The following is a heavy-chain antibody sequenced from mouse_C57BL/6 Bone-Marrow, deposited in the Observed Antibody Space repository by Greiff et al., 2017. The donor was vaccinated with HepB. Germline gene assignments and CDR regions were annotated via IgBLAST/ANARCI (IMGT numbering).Heavy chain of an antibody. CDR3: AREEGWLLPYWYFDV. Sequence: EVKLMESEGGLVQPGSSMKLSCTASGFTFSDYYMAWVRQVPEKGLEWVANINYDGSSTYYLDSLKSRFIISRDNAKNILYLQMSSLKSEDTATYYCAREEGWLLPYWYFDVWGTGTTVTVSS. CDR2: INYDGSST. D-gene: IGHD2-3*01. J-gene: IGHJ1*03. V-gene: IGHV5-16*01. CDR1: GFTFSDYY.